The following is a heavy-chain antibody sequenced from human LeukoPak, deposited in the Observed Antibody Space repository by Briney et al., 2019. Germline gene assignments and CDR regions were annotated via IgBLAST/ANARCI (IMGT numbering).Heavy chain of an antibody. Sequence: SETLSLTCTVSGGSISSSSYYWGWIRQPPGKGLEWIGSISSSGSTYSNPSLRSRVTISVDTSKNQFSLKLASVSAADTAVYYCARGGTQLTFPVWGQGTLVTVSS. J-gene: IGHJ4*02. D-gene: IGHD4/OR15-4a*01. CDR2: ISSSGST. CDR1: GGSISSSSYY. V-gene: IGHV4-39*07. CDR3: ARGGTQLTFPV.